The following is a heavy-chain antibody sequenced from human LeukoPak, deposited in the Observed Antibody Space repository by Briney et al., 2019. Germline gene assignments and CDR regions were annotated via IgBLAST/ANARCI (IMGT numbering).Heavy chain of an antibody. J-gene: IGHJ4*02. V-gene: IGHV3-23*01. CDR1: GFTFSSYA. CDR2: ISGSGGST. CDR3: STVTTYYFDY. D-gene: IGHD4-11*01. Sequence: QSGGSLRLSCAASGFTFSSYAISWVRQAPGKGLEWVSAISGSGGSTYYADSVKGRFTISRDNSKNTLYLQMNSLRAEDTAVYYCSTVTTYYFDYWGQGTLVTVSS.